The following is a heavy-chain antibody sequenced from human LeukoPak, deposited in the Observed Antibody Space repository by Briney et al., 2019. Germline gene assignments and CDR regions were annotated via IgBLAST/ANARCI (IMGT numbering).Heavy chain of an antibody. V-gene: IGHV3-21*01. J-gene: IGHJ2*01. D-gene: IGHD5/OR15-5a*01. CDR3: ARERIYDFDL. CDR1: GFTFSSYS. CDR2: ISGSSSYI. Sequence: GGSLRLSCAASGFTFSSYSMNWVRQAPGKGLEWVSSISGSSSYIDYADSVRGRSTISRDNAKNSLYLQMSSLRDEDTAVYYCARERIYDFDLWGRGTLVTVSS.